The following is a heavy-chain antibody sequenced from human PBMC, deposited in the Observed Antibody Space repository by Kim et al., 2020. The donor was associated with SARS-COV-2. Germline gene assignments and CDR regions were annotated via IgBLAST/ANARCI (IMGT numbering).Heavy chain of an antibody. D-gene: IGHD5-12*01. CDR1: GYSISSGYY. J-gene: IGHJ6*01. V-gene: IGHV4-38-2*02. CDR2: IYHSGST. CDR3: ARVEGERDGYNYYYYGM. Sequence: SETLSLTCTVSGYSISSGYYWGWIRQPPGKGLEWIGSIYHSGSTYYNPSLKSRVTISVDTSKNQFSLKLSSVTAADTAVYYCARVEGERDGYNYYYYGM.